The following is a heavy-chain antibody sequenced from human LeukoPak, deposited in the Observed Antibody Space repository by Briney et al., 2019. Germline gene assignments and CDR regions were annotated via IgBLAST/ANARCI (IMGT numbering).Heavy chain of an antibody. CDR3: ARDQYDTWSRRGNFDS. J-gene: IGHJ4*02. CDR2: IKLDGSER. D-gene: IGHD3-3*01. CDR1: GFTFSSYA. V-gene: IGHV3-7*03. Sequence: GGSLRLSCSASGFTFSSYAMHWVRQAPGKGLEWVANIKLDGSERNYVDSVKGRFTISRDNTKNSLYLQMNSLRAEDTAVFYCARDQYDTWSRRGNFDSWGQGTLVIVSS.